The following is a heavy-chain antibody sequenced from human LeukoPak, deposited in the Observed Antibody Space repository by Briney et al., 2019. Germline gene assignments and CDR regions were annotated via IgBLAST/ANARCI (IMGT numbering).Heavy chain of an antibody. CDR2: TYYRSKWYN. CDR3: ARDKIGIDGFNV. CDR1: GDSVSSNTSA. J-gene: IGHJ3*01. V-gene: IGHV6-1*01. Sequence: SQTLSLTCAISGDSVSSNTSAWDWIRQSPSRGLEWLGRTYYRSKWYNDYAVSVRSRITITPDTPKNQFSLQLSSVTPEDTAVYYCARDKIGIDGFNVWGQGTVVTVSS. D-gene: IGHD2-2*01.